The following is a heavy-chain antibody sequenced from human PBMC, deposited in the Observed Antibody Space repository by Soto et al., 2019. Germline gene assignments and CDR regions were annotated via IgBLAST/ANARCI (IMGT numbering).Heavy chain of an antibody. Sequence: QVHLVESGGGVVQPGGSLRLSCAASGFTFSNFAAHWVRQSPGKGLEWVAFMSFDGKNEDYADSLRGRFTISRDNSKNTLYLQMNILRPDDTAMYYCSVAQNGYWGQGTLVTVS. CDR3: SVAQNGY. CDR2: MSFDGKNE. V-gene: IGHV3-30*03. J-gene: IGHJ4*02. CDR1: GFTFSNFA.